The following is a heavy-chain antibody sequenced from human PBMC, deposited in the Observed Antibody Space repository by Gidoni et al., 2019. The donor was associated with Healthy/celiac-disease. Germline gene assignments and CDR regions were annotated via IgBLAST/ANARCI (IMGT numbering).Heavy chain of an antibody. D-gene: IGHD3-10*01. CDR1: GGSFSGYY. Sequence: QVQLQQWGAGLLKPSETLSLTCAVYGGSFSGYYWSWIRQPPGKGLEWIGEINHSGSTNYNPSLKSRVTISVDTSKNQFSLKLSSVTAADTAVYYCARGRVRGVISRYYYYGMDVWGQGTTVTVSS. CDR3: ARGRVRGVISRYYYYGMDV. J-gene: IGHJ6*02. CDR2: INHSGST. V-gene: IGHV4-34*01.